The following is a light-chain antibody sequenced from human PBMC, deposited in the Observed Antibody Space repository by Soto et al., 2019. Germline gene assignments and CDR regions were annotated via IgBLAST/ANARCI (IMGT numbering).Light chain of an antibody. Sequence: EIVMTQSPATLSVSPGERATLSCRASQSVSSNLAWYQQKPGQAPRLLIYGASTRATGIPARFSGSGSGTEFTLTISSLQSEDVAVYYCQHYNNWPQFTFGQGTKLEIK. CDR1: QSVSSN. J-gene: IGKJ2*01. V-gene: IGKV3-15*01. CDR3: QHYNNWPQFT. CDR2: GAS.